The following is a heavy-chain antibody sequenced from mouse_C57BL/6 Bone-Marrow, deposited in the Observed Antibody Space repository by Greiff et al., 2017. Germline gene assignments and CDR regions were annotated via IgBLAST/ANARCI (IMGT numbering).Heavy chain of an antibody. Sequence: QVQLQQPGAELVKPGASVKLSCKASGYTFTSYWMNWVKQRPGQGLEWIGMIHPNSGSTNYNEKFKSKATLTVDKSSSTAYMQLSSLTSEDSAVYYCARAYYSNYWYFDVWGTGTTVTVSS. D-gene: IGHD2-5*01. CDR2: IHPNSGST. J-gene: IGHJ1*03. CDR3: ARAYYSNYWYFDV. CDR1: GYTFTSYW. V-gene: IGHV1-64*01.